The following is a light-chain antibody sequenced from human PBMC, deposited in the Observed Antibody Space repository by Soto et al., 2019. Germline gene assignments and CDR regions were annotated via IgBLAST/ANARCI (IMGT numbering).Light chain of an antibody. J-gene: IGKJ4*01. CDR3: QQYYTWPVT. Sequence: IVMTQSPATLSVSPGARVTISCRASQSVTNTLAWYQHKPGQAPRLLISYASRGATGIPSRFSGSGSGTDFTLTINSMQSEDFAVYYCQQYYTWPVTFGGGTKVEIK. CDR2: YAS. CDR1: QSVTNT. V-gene: IGKV3-15*01.